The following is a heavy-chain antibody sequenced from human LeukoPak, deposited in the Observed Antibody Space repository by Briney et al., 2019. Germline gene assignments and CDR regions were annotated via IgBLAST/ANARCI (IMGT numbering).Heavy chain of an antibody. CDR3: ARGSGNSFDY. Sequence: GGSLRLSCAASGFTFSSYSMSWVRQAPGKGLEWVSYISSSSSAMYYADSMKGRLTISRDNAKNSLYLQINNLRDEDTAVYYCARGSGNSFDYWGQGALVTVSS. V-gene: IGHV3-48*02. CDR1: GFTFSSYS. J-gene: IGHJ4*02. CDR2: ISSSSSAM. D-gene: IGHD3-10*01.